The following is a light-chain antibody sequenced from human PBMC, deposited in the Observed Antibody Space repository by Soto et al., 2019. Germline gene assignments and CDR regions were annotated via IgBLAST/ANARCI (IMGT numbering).Light chain of an antibody. Sequence: QSVLTQSPSASASLGASVKLTCTLSSGHSSYAIAWHQQQPEKGPRYLMKLNSDGSHSKGDGIPDRFSGSSSGAERYLTISSLQSEDEADYYCQTWGTGIPVFGGGTLLTVL. CDR1: SGHSSYA. CDR2: LNSDGSH. V-gene: IGLV4-69*01. CDR3: QTWGTGIPV. J-gene: IGLJ7*01.